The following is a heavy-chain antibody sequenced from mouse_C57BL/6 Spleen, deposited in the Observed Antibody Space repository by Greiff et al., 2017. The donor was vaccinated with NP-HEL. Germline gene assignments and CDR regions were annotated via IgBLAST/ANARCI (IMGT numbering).Heavy chain of an antibody. J-gene: IGHJ1*03. V-gene: IGHV1-61*01. D-gene: IGHD1-1*01. CDR2: IYPSDSET. CDR3: ARLKGNYGSSLSLYWYFDV. CDR1: GYTFTSYW. Sequence: QVQLQQSGAELVRPGSSVKLSCKASGYTFTSYWMDWVKQRPGQGLEWIGNIYPSDSETHYNQKFKDKATLTVDKSSSTAYMQLSSLTSEDSAVYYCARLKGNYGSSLSLYWYFDVWGTGTTVTVSS.